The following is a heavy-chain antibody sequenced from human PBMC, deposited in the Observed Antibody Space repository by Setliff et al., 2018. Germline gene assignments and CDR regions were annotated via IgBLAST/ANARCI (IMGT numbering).Heavy chain of an antibody. Sequence: ETLSLTCTVSGGSISSYYWSWIRQPPGKGLEWIGSIYYSGSTNYNPSLKSRVTISVDTSKNQFSLRLSSVTAADTAVYYCARDEGSSYFYGMDVWGQGTTVTVSS. J-gene: IGHJ6*02. CDR1: GGSISSYY. D-gene: IGHD6-13*01. CDR2: IYYSGST. V-gene: IGHV4-59*01. CDR3: ARDEGSSYFYGMDV.